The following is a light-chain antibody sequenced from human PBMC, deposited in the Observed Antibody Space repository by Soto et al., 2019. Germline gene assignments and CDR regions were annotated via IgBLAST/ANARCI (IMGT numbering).Light chain of an antibody. V-gene: IGLV2-14*01. CDR2: GVS. CDR1: SSDIGGYYY. J-gene: IGLJ2*01. CDR3: QTWGTGFQV. Sequence: QSALTQPASVSGSPGQSITISCTGTSSDIGGYYYVSWYQHHPGTAPKLIISGVSNRPSGVSNRFSGSKSGNTASLTISGLQAEDEADYYCQTWGTGFQVFGGGTKLTVL.